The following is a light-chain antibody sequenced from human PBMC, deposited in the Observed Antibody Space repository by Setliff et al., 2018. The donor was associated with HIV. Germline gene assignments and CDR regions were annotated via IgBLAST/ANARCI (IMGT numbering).Light chain of an antibody. J-gene: IGLJ2*01. CDR2: DDT. Sequence: SYELTQSPSVSVAPGKTARITCGGDNLGGKSVHWYQRKPGQAFVLVLFDDTHRPSGIPERFSGSNSGYTATLTINTVEAGDEADYYCQVWAAGSDHPIFGGGTKVTV. V-gene: IGLV3-21*01. CDR1: NLGGKS. CDR3: QVWAAGSDHPI.